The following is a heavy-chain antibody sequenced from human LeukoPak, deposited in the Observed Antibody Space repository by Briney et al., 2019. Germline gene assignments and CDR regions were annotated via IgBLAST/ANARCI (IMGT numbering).Heavy chain of an antibody. J-gene: IGHJ4*02. CDR1: GFSLITSGVG. D-gene: IGHD2-8*02. Sequence: SGPTLVNPTQTLTLTCTFSGFSLITSGVGVGWIRQPPGKALECLALIYWDNDRRYSPSLRSRLTITKDTSKNQVVLTMTNMDPVDTATYFCAHRVFQGGYWDSGKFDYWVQGIPVTVSS. V-gene: IGHV2-5*02. CDR2: IYWDNDR. CDR3: AHRVFQGGYWDSGKFDY.